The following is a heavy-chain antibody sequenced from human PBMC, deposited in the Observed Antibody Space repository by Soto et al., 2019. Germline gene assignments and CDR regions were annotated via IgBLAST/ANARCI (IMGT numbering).Heavy chain of an antibody. CDR2: ISYDGSNK. D-gene: IGHD5-18*01. V-gene: IGHV3-30*18. CDR1: GFTFSSYG. J-gene: IGHJ4*02. Sequence: QVQLVESGGGVVQPGRSLRLSCAASGFTFSSYGMHWVRQAPGKGLEWVAVISYDGSNKYYADSVKGRFTISRDNSKNTLYRQMNSLRAEDTAVYYCAKARGYSYGYVVDYWGQGTLVTVSS. CDR3: AKARGYSYGYVVDY.